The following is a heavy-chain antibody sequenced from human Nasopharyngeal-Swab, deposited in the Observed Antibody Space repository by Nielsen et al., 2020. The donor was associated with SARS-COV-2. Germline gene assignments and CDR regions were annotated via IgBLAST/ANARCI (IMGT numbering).Heavy chain of an antibody. D-gene: IGHD1-26*01. V-gene: IGHV3-30*18. CDR2: ISYDGSNK. Sequence: GGSLRLSCAASGFTFSSYGMHWVRQAPGKGLEWVAVISYDGSNKYCADSVKGRFTISRDNSKNTLYLQMNSLRAEDTAVYYCAKGWGGSYVDAFDIWGQGTMVTVSS. CDR1: GFTFSSYG. CDR3: AKGWGGSYVDAFDI. J-gene: IGHJ3*02.